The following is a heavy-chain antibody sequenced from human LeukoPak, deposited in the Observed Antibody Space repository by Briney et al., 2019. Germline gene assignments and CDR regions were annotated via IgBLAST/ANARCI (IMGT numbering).Heavy chain of an antibody. V-gene: IGHV3-33*01. D-gene: IGHD3-3*01. J-gene: IGHJ4*02. CDR1: GFTFSSYG. CDR2: IWYDGSNK. Sequence: GGSLRLSCAASGFTFSSYGMHWVRQAQGKGLEWVAVIWYDGSNKYYADSVKGRFTISRDNSKNTLYLQMNSLRAEDTAVYYCARDRGLRFLEWTLDYWGQGTLVTVSS. CDR3: ARDRGLRFLEWTLDY.